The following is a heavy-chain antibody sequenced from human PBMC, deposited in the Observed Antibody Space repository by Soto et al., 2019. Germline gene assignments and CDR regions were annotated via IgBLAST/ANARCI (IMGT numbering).Heavy chain of an antibody. CDR2: MYYSGRS. V-gene: IGHV4-39*01. CDR3: ARHPRDDYNYGGSGIFDY. CDR1: GGSISSRTFW. D-gene: IGHD4-4*01. Sequence: QLQLQESGPGLVKPSETLSLTCSVSGGSISSRTFWWAWIRQPPGKGLEWVGGMYYSGRSYSSPSLKSRVTLSVDTSKNQLSLKLNSVTAADTAVYYCARHPRDDYNYGGSGIFDYWGQGTLVTVSS. J-gene: IGHJ4*02.